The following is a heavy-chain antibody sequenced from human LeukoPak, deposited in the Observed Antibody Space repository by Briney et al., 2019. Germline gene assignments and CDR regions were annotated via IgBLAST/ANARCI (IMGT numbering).Heavy chain of an antibody. Sequence: GGSLRLSCGASGFTFSSYAMSWVRQAPGKGLEWVSAISGSGGSTYYADSVKGRFTISRDNSKNSLYLQMNSLRAEDTAVYYCASYYDILTGYYMPTSLGESESYFDSWGQGALVTVSS. V-gene: IGHV3-23*01. CDR2: ISGSGGST. D-gene: IGHD3-9*01. CDR1: GFTFSSYA. J-gene: IGHJ4*02. CDR3: ASYYDILTGYYMPTSLGESESYFDS.